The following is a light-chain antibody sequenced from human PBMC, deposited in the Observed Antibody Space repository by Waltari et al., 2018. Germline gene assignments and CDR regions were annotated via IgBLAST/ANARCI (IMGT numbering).Light chain of an antibody. J-gene: IGLJ2*01. CDR3: CSYAGTSSLT. CDR1: SRDFGGYNY. CDR2: DVN. Sequence: QSALTQPRSVSGSPGQSVSISCTGTSRDFGGYNYVSWYRQHPGKAPTMIIFDVNKRPSGVPDRFSGSKSGNTASLTISGLQAEDEADYYCCSYAGTSSLTFGGGTQLTVL. V-gene: IGLV2-11*01.